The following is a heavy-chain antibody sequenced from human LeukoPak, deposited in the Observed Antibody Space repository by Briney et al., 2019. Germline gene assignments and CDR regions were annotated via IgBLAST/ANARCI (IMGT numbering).Heavy chain of an antibody. CDR3: AKDMYYRGSGSYFNVDY. J-gene: IGHJ4*02. CDR1: GFTFSNSA. D-gene: IGHD3-10*01. Sequence: GGPLSLSCGASGFTFSNSAMNWVRQAPGKGLEWGAVISYDGNNKYYSDSVKGRFTISRDNSKNTLYLQMNSLRAEDTAVYYCAKDMYYRGSGSYFNVDYWGQGTLVTVSS. V-gene: IGHV3-30*18. CDR2: ISYDGNNK.